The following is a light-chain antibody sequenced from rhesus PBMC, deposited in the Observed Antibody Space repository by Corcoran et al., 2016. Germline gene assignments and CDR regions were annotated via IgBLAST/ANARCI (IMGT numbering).Light chain of an antibody. CDR1: QSIISW. Sequence: DFQMTQSPSSPSASVGDTVTITCRASQSIISWLDWYQQKPGKAPKFLIYKASSLQSGDPSRFSGSGSGTDFTLTISSLQPEDFAIDYCRKYRSSPLTFGGWDKVELK. CDR3: RKYRSSPLT. CDR2: KAS. J-gene: IGKJ4*01. V-gene: IGKV1-22*01.